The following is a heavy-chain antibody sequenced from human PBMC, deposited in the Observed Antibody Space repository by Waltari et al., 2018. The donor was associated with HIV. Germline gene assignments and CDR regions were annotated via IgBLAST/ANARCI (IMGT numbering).Heavy chain of an antibody. Sequence: ESGGGRAKPGETLKLSCSGSGFTFKTYSLTWIRQAPGRGLEWIAWSSHDSVFGYYADSMKGRVTVSRDNARNSVSLQMNDVRDGDTATYFCAAFLCGEDCREGFHVWGQGTMVTVSS. J-gene: IGHJ3*01. D-gene: IGHD3-10*02. CDR1: GFTFKTYS. CDR2: SSHDSVFG. CDR3: AAFLCGEDCREGFHV. V-gene: IGHV3-21*04.